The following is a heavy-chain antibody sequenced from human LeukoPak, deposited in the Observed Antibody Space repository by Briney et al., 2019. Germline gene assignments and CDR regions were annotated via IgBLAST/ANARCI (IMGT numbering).Heavy chain of an antibody. D-gene: IGHD6-13*01. CDR2: ISGSGGST. CDR1: GFTFSSYA. CDR3: AKRVAAAGAVDY. Sequence: PGGSLRLSCAASGFTFSSYAMSWVRQAPGKGLEWVSAISGSGGSTYYADSVKGRFAISRDNSKNTLYLQMNSLRAEDTAVYYCAKRVAAAGAVDYWGQGTLVTVSS. V-gene: IGHV3-23*01. J-gene: IGHJ4*02.